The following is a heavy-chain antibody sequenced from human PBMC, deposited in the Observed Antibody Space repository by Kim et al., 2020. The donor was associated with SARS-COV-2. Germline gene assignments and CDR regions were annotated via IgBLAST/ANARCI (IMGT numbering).Heavy chain of an antibody. V-gene: IGHV3-23*01. Sequence: GGSLRLSCEASGFTFSNYAMGWVRQAPGKGLEWVSAISTSGGNTYYADSVKGRFTISRDNSENTLYLQISTLRAEDTAVYYCAKVARGSGYFPEYWGQGTLVSVSS. D-gene: IGHD3-22*01. CDR1: GFTFSNYA. J-gene: IGHJ4*02. CDR3: AKVARGSGYFPEY. CDR2: ISTSGGNT.